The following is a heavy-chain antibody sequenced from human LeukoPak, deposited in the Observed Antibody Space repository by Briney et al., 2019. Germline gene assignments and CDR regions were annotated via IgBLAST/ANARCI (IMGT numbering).Heavy chain of an antibody. V-gene: IGHV3-21*01. J-gene: IGHJ3*02. D-gene: IGHD2-15*01. CDR3: AKERISGGAFDI. Sequence: TGGSLRLSCAASGFTFSSYWMSWVRQAPGKGLEWVSSISSSSSYIYYADSVKGRFTISRDNAKNSLYLQMNSLRAEDTAVYYCAKERISGGAFDIWGQGTMVTVSS. CDR2: ISSSSSYI. CDR1: GFTFSSYW.